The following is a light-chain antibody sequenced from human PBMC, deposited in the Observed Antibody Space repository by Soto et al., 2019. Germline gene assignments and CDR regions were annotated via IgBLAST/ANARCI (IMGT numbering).Light chain of an antibody. CDR2: SNN. V-gene: IGLV1-44*01. Sequence: SVLTQPPSASGTPGQRVTISCSGSSSNIGSNTVNWYQQLPGTAPKLLIYSNNQRPSGVPDRFSGSKSGTSASLAISELQSEEEADYYCAAWDDSLNGYVFGTGTKVTVL. CDR3: AAWDDSLNGYV. CDR1: SSNIGSNT. J-gene: IGLJ1*01.